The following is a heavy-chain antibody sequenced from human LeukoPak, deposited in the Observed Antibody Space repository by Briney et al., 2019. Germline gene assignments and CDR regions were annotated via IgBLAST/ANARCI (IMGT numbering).Heavy chain of an antibody. Sequence: ASVKVSCKASGYTFTSYGISWVRQAPGQGLEWMGWISAYNGNTNYAQKLQGRVTITTDTSTSTAYMELRSLRSDDTAVYYCARWYYDILTGYLDAFDIWGQGTMVTVSS. J-gene: IGHJ3*02. CDR1: GYTFTSYG. V-gene: IGHV1-18*01. CDR3: ARWYYDILTGYLDAFDI. D-gene: IGHD3-9*01. CDR2: ISAYNGNT.